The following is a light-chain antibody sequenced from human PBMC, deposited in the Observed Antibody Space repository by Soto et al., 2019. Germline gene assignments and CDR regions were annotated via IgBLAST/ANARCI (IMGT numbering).Light chain of an antibody. J-gene: IGKJ1*01. CDR1: QSINTK. CDR3: QRYDQWWT. CDR2: DAS. V-gene: IGKV3-15*01. Sequence: EIVMTQSPATLSVSPGEGATFSCRASQSINTKIAWYQLKPGQAPRLLIYDASIRATGIPARFSGSGSGTEFSLTINSLQSEDFGVYFCQRYDQWWTFGQGTKVDIK.